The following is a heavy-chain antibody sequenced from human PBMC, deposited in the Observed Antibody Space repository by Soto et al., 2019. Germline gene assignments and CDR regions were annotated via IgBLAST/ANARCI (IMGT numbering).Heavy chain of an antibody. CDR2: INPSGGST. Sequence: ASVKVSCKASGYTFTSYYMHWVRQAPGQGLEWKGIINPSGGSTSYAQKFQGRVTITRDTSTSTVYKELSSLRSEDTAVYYCARDQTTGYYYYYMDVWGKGTTVTVSS. CDR1: GYTFTSYY. V-gene: IGHV1-46*03. CDR3: ARDQTTGYYYYYMDV. J-gene: IGHJ6*03. D-gene: IGHD4-4*01.